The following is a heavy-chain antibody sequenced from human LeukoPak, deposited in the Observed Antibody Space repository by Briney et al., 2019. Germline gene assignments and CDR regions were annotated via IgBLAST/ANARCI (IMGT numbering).Heavy chain of an antibody. V-gene: IGHV4-31*03. Sequence: SETLSLTYTVSGGSISSGGYYWSWIRQHPGKGLEWIGYIYYSGSTYYNPSLKSRVTISVDTSKNQFSLKLSSVTAADTAVYYCARGRRNSTTDAFDIWGQGTMVTVSS. CDR1: GGSISSGGYY. CDR2: IYYSGST. J-gene: IGHJ3*02. D-gene: IGHD2-2*01. CDR3: ARGRRNSTTDAFDI.